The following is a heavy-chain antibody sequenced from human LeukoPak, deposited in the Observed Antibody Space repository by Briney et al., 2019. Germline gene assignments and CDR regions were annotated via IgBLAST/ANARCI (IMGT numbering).Heavy chain of an antibody. Sequence: PGGSLRLFCAASGFTFSDYYMSWIRQAPGKGLEWVSYISSSGSTIYYADSVKGRFTISRDNAKNSLYLQMNSLRAEDTAVYYCAREASSGYYYYYMDVWGKGTTVTVSS. CDR2: ISSSGSTI. CDR3: AREASSGYYYYYMDV. D-gene: IGHD3-22*01. J-gene: IGHJ6*03. V-gene: IGHV3-11*01. CDR1: GFTFSDYY.